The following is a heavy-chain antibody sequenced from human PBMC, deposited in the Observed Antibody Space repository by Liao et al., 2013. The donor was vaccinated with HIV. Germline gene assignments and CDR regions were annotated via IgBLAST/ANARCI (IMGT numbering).Heavy chain of an antibody. CDR2: IYYSGST. J-gene: IGHJ4*02. CDR3: ARGAAIRRYYFDY. V-gene: IGHV4-59*01. CDR1: GGSISSYY. Sequence: QVQLQESGPGLVKPSETLSLTCTVSGGSISSYYWSWIRQPPGKGLEWIGYIYYSGSTNYNPSLKSRVTISVDTSKNQFSLKLSSVTAADTAVYYCARGAAIRRYYFDYWGQGTLVTVSS. D-gene: IGHD2-2*02.